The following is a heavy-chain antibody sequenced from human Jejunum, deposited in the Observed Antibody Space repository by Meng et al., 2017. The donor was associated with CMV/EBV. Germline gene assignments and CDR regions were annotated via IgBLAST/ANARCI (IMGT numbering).Heavy chain of an antibody. CDR1: GGSISSYY. J-gene: IGHJ4*02. CDR2: VYYSGST. D-gene: IGHD2-2*01. Sequence: GGSISSYYWSWIRQPPGKGLEWIGHVYYSGSTNYNPSLKSRVTISADTSKNQFSLNLRSVTAADTAVYYCARGGDCSSTSCLFDSWGQGTRVTVSS. CDR3: ARGGDCSSTSCLFDS. V-gene: IGHV4-59*01.